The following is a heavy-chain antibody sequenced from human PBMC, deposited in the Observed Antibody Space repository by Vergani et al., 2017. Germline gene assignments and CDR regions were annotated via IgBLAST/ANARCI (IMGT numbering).Heavy chain of an antibody. CDR2: LLYSGTA. CDR1: GVSIRTTSYY. J-gene: IGHJ4*02. CDR3: ARVVSTNSRIAVAGKLDY. V-gene: IGHV4-39*01. Sequence: QLQLQESGPGLVKPSETLSLTFSVSGVSIRTTSYYWGWIRQSPGKGLEWIGSLLYSGTAYYNPSLKSRVTISVDTSKNQFSLKLSSVTAADTAVYYCARVVSTNSRIAVAGKLDYWGQGTLVTVSS. D-gene: IGHD6-19*01.